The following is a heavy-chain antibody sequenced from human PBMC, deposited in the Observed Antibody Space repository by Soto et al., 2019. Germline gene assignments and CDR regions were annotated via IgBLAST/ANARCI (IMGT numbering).Heavy chain of an antibody. Sequence: LRLSCAASGFTFSSYAMIWVRQAPGKGLEWVSGLYGGGGHTNYADSVKGRFTISRDNSKNTLYLQMNSLRPEDTAVYRCAKDAVSGDGVWLAESWGQGTLVTVSS. CDR3: AKDAVSGDGVWLAES. J-gene: IGHJ5*02. V-gene: IGHV3-23*01. D-gene: IGHD4-17*01. CDR2: LYGGGGHT. CDR1: GFTFSSYA.